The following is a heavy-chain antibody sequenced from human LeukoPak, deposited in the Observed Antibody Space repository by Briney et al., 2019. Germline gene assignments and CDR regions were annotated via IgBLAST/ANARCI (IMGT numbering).Heavy chain of an antibody. CDR3: AELGITMIGGV. CDR2: IYSGGGT. CDR1: GFTVSSNY. Sequence: GGSLRLSCAASGFTVSSNYMTWVRQAPGKGLEWVSVIYSGGGTYYADSVKGRFTISRDNAKNSLYLQMNSLRAEDTAVYYCAELGITMIGGVWGKGTTVTISS. J-gene: IGHJ6*04. D-gene: IGHD3-10*02. V-gene: IGHV3-53*01.